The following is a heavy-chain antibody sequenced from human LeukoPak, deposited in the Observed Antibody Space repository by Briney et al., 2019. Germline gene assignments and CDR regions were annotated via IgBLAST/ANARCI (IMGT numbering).Heavy chain of an antibody. D-gene: IGHD3-9*01. Sequence: SETLSLTCTVSGGSISSYYWSWIRQPPGKGLEWIGYTYYSGSTNYNPSLKSRVTISVDTSKNQLSLKLSSVTAADTAVYYCARALPYYDILTGYPYYYYYGMDVWGQGTTVTVSS. V-gene: IGHV4-59*01. J-gene: IGHJ6*02. CDR3: ARALPYYDILTGYPYYYYYGMDV. CDR2: TYYSGST. CDR1: GGSISSYY.